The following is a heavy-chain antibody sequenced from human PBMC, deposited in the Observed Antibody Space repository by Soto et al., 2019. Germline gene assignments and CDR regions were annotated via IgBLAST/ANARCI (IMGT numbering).Heavy chain of an antibody. D-gene: IGHD6-19*01. V-gene: IGHV1-18*01. CDR3: ASVGASAWRTRGNWFDP. CDR1: GYTFISYG. CDR2: ISTYNGNT. Sequence: QVQLVQSGVEVKKPGASVRVSCKASGYTFISYGISWLRQAPGQGPEWMGWISTYNGNTNYAQKVQGRVTMTTDTTXSXAYMALRSLRSDDTAVYYCASVGASAWRTRGNWFDPRGQGTLVTVSS. J-gene: IGHJ5*02.